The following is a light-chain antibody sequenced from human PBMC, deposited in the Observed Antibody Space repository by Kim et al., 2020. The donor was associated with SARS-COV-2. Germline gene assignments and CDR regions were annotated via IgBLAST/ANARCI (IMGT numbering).Light chain of an antibody. J-gene: IGLJ3*02. Sequence: QTATLTCTGDSNNVGDQGAAWLQQHQGHPPTLLSYRGNSRPSGISERFSASRSGNTDSLTITGLQPEDEADYYCSAWDRSLSAWVFGGGTQLTVL. V-gene: IGLV10-54*04. CDR2: RGN. CDR3: SAWDRSLSAWV. CDR1: SNNVGDQG.